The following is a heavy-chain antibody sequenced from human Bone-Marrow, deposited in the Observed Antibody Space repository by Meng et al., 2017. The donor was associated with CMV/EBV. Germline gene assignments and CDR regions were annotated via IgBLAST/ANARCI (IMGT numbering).Heavy chain of an antibody. CDR1: GFTFSSYA. V-gene: IGHV3-23*01. J-gene: IGHJ4*02. CDR3: AKDQELAYFDY. D-gene: IGHD6-13*01. Sequence: GESLKISCEASGFTFSSYAVSWVRQAPGKGLEWVSGISGSGGSTYYADSVKGRFTISRDNSKNTLYLQMNSLRAEDTAVYYCAKDQELAYFDYWGQGTLVTVSS. CDR2: ISGSGGST.